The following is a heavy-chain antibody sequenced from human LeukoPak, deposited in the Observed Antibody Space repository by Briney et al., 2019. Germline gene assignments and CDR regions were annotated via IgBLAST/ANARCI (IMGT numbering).Heavy chain of an antibody. Sequence: ASVKVSCKASGYSFTGYYIHWVRQAPGQGLEWMGWIKPNSGATTYAQKLQGRVTLARDTSIRTAYMELNWLRADDTPVYYCARAIGSQPAYWGQGTLVPVSS. J-gene: IGHJ4*02. V-gene: IGHV1-2*02. CDR3: ARAIGSQPAY. CDR1: GYSFTGYY. CDR2: IKPNSGAT. D-gene: IGHD1-26*01.